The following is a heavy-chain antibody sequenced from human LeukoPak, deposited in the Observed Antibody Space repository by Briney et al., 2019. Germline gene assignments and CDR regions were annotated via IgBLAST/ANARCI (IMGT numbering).Heavy chain of an antibody. D-gene: IGHD5-12*01. CDR3: ARDTSTEGVDY. Sequence: SETLSLTCAVSGGSISSGDYYWSWIRQPPGKGLEWIGYTYYSGRSYYNPSVKIRVTISVDTSTNQFSLKLRSVTAADTAVYFGARDTSTEGVDYWGQGTLVTVSS. J-gene: IGHJ4*02. CDR2: TYYSGRS. CDR1: GGSISSGDYY. V-gene: IGHV4-30-4*08.